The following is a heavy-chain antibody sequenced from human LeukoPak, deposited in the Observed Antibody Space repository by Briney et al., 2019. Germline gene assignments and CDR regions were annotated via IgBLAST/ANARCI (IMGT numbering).Heavy chain of an antibody. V-gene: IGHV1-2*02. J-gene: IGHJ5*02. CDR1: GYTFTGCY. CDR2: INPNSGGT. D-gene: IGHD2-15*01. CDR3: ARDQYCSGGSCYGGWFDP. Sequence: GASVKVSCKASGYTFTGCYMHWVRQAPGQGLEWMGWINPNSGGTNYAQKFQGRVTMTRDTSISTAYMELSRLRSDDTAVYYCARDQYCSGGSCYGGWFDPWGQGTLVTVSS.